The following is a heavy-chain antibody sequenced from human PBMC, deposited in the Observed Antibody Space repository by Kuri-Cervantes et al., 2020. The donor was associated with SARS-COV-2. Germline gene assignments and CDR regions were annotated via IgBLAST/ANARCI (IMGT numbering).Heavy chain of an antibody. V-gene: IGHV3-11*06. CDR1: GFTFSDYY. Sequence: GGSLRLSCAASGFTFSDYYMSWIRQAPGKGLEWVASITSDSRYIYYAGSVKGRFTISRDNAKNSLYLEMNSLRAEDTAVYYCARDGGYCTLTTCYSYWYFDLWGRGTLVTVSS. CDR3: ARDGGYCTLTTCYSYWYFDL. J-gene: IGHJ2*01. D-gene: IGHD2-2*01. CDR2: ITSDSRYI.